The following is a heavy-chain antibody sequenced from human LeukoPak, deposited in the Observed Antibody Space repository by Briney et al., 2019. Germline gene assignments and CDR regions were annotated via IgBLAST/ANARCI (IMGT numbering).Heavy chain of an antibody. CDR1: GFTVSNAW. CDR2: IKSKTDGGTT. Sequence: GGSLRLSCAASGFTVSNAWMSWVRQAPGKGLEWVGRIKSKTDGGTTDYAAPVKGRFTISRDDSKNTLYLQMHSLKNEDTAVYYCTRDGARGPEFDYWGQGTLVTVSS. J-gene: IGHJ4*02. D-gene: IGHD3-10*01. V-gene: IGHV3-15*01. CDR3: TRDGARGPEFDY.